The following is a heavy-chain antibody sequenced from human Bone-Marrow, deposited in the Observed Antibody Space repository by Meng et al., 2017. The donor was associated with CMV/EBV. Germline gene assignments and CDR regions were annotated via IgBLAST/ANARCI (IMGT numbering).Heavy chain of an antibody. CDR2: ISSSSTYK. J-gene: IGHJ6*02. CDR3: ASLGGPAAHYYYYGMDV. D-gene: IGHD2-2*01. V-gene: IGHV3-21*01. CDR1: GFPFRTYS. Sequence: GESLKISCAASGFPFRTYSMNWVRQAPGKGLEWVSSISSSSTYKHYADSVEGRFTISRDNAKNSLYLQMNSLRAEDTAVYYCASLGGPAAHYYYYGMDVWGQGTTVTGSS.